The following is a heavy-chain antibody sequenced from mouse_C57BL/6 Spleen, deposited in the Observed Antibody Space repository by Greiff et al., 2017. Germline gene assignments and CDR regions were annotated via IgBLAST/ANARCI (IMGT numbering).Heavy chain of an antibody. V-gene: IGHV7-1*01. CDR3: ARANYYGVEDYAMDY. Sequence: EVKLMESGGGLVQSGRSLRLSCATSGFTFSDFYMEWVRQAPGKGLEWIAASRNKANDYTTEYSASVKGRFIVSRDTSQSILYLQMNALRAEDTAIYYCARANYYGVEDYAMDYWGQGTSVTVSS. J-gene: IGHJ4*01. CDR1: GFTFSDFY. CDR2: SRNKANDYTT. D-gene: IGHD1-2*01.